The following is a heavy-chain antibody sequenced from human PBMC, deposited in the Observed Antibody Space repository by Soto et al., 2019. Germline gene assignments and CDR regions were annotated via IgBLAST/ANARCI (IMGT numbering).Heavy chain of an antibody. J-gene: IGHJ6*03. CDR3: ARAVRHTLYYYYYIDV. CDR1: GCSISSYY. CDR2: VYYSGST. D-gene: IGHD2-15*01. Sequence: SETLSLTCAVSGCSISSYYWSWIRQPPGKGLEWIGHVYYSGSTSYNPSLKSRVTISVDTSRNQFSLRLSSVTAADTAVYYCARAVRHTLYYYYYIDVWGKGTTVTVSS. V-gene: IGHV4-59*01.